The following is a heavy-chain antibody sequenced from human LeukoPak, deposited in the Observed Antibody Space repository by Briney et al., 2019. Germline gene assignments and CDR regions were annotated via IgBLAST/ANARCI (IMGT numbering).Heavy chain of an antibody. CDR1: GFTFSDYW. J-gene: IGHJ4*02. Sequence: GGSLRLSCTASGFTFSDYWMSWVRQAPGKGLEWVTNINQDGNQKYYVDSVKGRFAISRDNAKNSVLLQMNSLSAEDTAVYYCARDPDSFDFWGQGTLVTVSS. D-gene: IGHD3-3*01. CDR3: ARDPDSFDF. CDR2: INQDGNQK. V-gene: IGHV3-7*01.